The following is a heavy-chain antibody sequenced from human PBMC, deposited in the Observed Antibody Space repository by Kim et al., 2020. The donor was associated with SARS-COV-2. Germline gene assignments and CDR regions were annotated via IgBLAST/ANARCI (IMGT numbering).Heavy chain of an antibody. CDR3: ARVWGSRIFGVVNWFDP. V-gene: IGHV4-59*01. Sequence: SETLSLTCTVSGGSISSYYWSWIRQPPGKGLEWIGYIYYSGSTNYNPPLKSRVTISVDTSKNQFSLKLSSVTAADTAVYYCARVWGSRIFGVVNWFDPWGQGTLVTVSS. J-gene: IGHJ5*02. D-gene: IGHD3-3*02. CDR1: GGSISSYY. CDR2: IYYSGST.